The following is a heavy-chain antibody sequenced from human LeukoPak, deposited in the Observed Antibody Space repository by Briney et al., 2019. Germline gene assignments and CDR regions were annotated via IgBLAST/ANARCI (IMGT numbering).Heavy chain of an antibody. CDR2: FYYSGST. J-gene: IGHJ4*02. CDR3: ARFFKSGSYHNFDY. V-gene: IGHV4-59*01. CDR1: DGSISSYY. D-gene: IGHD1-26*01. Sequence: PSETLSLTCTASDGSISSYYWNWIRQPPGKGLEWIGCFYYSGSTNYNPSLKSRVTVSADTSKSQFSLRLTSVTAADTAVYYCARFFKSGSYHNFDYWGQGIPVTVSS.